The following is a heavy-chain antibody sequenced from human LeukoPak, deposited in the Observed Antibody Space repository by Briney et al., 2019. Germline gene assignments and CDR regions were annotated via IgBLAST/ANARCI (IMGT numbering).Heavy chain of an antibody. CDR3: ATETNGRHYDY. V-gene: IGHV3-21*01. CDR1: GFTFSSYA. D-gene: IGHD1-14*01. Sequence: GGSLRLSCAASGFTFSSYAMSWVRQAPGKGLEWVSSISSSSSYIYYADSVKGRFTISRDNAKNSLYLQMNSLRAEDTAVYYCATETNGRHYDYWGQGTLLTVSS. CDR2: ISSSSSYI. J-gene: IGHJ4*02.